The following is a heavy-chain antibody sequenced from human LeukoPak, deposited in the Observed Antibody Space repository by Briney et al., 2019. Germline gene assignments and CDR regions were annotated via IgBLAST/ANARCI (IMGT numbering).Heavy chain of an antibody. J-gene: IGHJ6*02. CDR2: IWYDGSNK. Sequence: PGGSLRLSCAASGFTFSSYGMHWVRQAPGKGLEWVAVIWYDGSNKYYADSVKGRFTISRDNSKNTLYLQMNSLRAEDTAVYYCARGIVPAALPTLGMDVWGQGTTVTVSS. CDR1: GFTFSSYG. V-gene: IGHV3-33*01. D-gene: IGHD2-2*01. CDR3: ARGIVPAALPTLGMDV.